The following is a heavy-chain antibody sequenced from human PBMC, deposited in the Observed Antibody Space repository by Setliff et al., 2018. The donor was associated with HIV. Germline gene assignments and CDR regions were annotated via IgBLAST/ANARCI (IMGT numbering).Heavy chain of an antibody. V-gene: IGHV4-34*01. CDR1: GGSFSGYY. Sequence: SETLSLTCAVYGGSFSGYYWTWIRQSPGKGLEWIGEINHSGATTYKPSLKIRATISVDTSKKQFSLKLNSVNAADTATYYCAGYSGLGIDYWGQGTLVTVSS. J-gene: IGHJ4*02. CDR2: INHSGAT. D-gene: IGHD1-26*01. CDR3: AGYSGLGIDY.